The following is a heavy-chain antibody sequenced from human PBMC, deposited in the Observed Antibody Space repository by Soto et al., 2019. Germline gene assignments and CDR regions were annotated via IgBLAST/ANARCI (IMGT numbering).Heavy chain of an antibody. V-gene: IGHV3-74*01. CDR1: GFTLSSYW. Sequence: GGSLRLSCAASGFTLSSYWMHWVRQAPGKGLVWVSRFDSDGSRTSYVDSVKGRFSLSRDTAKNTLFLQMNSLRAEDTAVYYCVRAVTTINYYGMDVWGQGTSVTVSS. CDR2: FDSDGSRT. D-gene: IGHD4-17*01. CDR3: VRAVTTINYYGMDV. J-gene: IGHJ6*02.